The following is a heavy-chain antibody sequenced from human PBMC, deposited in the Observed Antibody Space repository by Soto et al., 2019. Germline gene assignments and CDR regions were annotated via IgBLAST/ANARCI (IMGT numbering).Heavy chain of an antibody. CDR3: ARDRYSSGWYWSWFDP. CDR1: GGSISSGGYY. V-gene: IGHV4-31*03. J-gene: IGHJ5*02. Sequence: QVQLQESGPGLVKPSQTLSLTCTVSGGSISSGGYYWTWIRQHPGKGLEWIGYIYYSGSTYYNPSLKSRFTISVDTSKNQFSLKLSSVTAADTAVYYCARDRYSSGWYWSWFDPWGQGTLVTVSS. CDR2: IYYSGST. D-gene: IGHD6-19*01.